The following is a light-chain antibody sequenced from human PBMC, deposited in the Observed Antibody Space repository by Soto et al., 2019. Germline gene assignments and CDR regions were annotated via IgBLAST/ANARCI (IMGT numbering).Light chain of an antibody. Sequence: QSALTQPASVSGSPGQSITISCTGTSSDIGAYNYVSWYQQHPGKAPKLLIYDVSDRPSGISSRFSGSKSGSTASLTISGLQAEDEAEYHCTSYTTGSSVVFGGGTQLTVL. CDR3: TSYTTGSSVV. J-gene: IGLJ2*01. V-gene: IGLV2-14*03. CDR1: SSDIGAYNY. CDR2: DVS.